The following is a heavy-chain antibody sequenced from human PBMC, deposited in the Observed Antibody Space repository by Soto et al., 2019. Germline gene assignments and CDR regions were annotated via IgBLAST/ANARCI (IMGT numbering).Heavy chain of an antibody. CDR3: ARHYGDYPYYSVDP. J-gene: IGHJ5*02. CDR1: GGSISSGDYY. D-gene: IGHD4-17*01. V-gene: IGHV4-30-4*01. CDR2: IYYSGST. Sequence: QVQLQESGPGLVKPSQTLSLTCTVSGGSISSGDYYWSWIRQPPGKGLEWIGYIYYSGSTYYNPSIKIRVTXXVXTHXNQFALKLSSVPAADTAVYYCARHYGDYPYYSVDPWGQGTLVTVSS.